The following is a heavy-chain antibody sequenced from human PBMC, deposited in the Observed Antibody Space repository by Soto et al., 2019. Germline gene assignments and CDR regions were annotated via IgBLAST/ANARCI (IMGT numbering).Heavy chain of an antibody. J-gene: IGHJ4*02. CDR1: GYTFTSYD. CDR3: ARENFPWHPFDY. Sequence: ASVKVSCKASGYTFTSYDINWVRQATGQGLEWMGWMNPNSGNTGYAQKFQGRVTMTRNTSISTAYMELSSLRSEDTAVYYWARENFPWHPFDYWGQGTLVTVSS. V-gene: IGHV1-8*01. CDR2: MNPNSGNT. D-gene: IGHD1-7*01.